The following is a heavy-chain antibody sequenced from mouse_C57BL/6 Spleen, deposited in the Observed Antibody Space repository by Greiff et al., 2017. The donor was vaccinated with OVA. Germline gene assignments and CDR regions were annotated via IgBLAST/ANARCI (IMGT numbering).Heavy chain of an antibody. J-gene: IGHJ4*01. Sequence: EVKLVESGGGLVKPGGSLKLSCAASGFTFSSYAMSWVRQTPEKRLEWVATISDGGSYTYYPDNVKGRFTISRDNAKNNLYLQMSHLKSEDTAMYYCARDSPRMDYWGQGTSVTVSS. CDR3: ARDSPRMDY. V-gene: IGHV5-4*01. CDR1: GFTFSSYA. CDR2: ISDGGSYT.